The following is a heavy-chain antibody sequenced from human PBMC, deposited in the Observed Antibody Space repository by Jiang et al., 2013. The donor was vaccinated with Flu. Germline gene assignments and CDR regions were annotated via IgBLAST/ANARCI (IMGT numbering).Heavy chain of an antibody. J-gene: IGHJ4*02. Sequence: SLTCTVSVAPSAVIITTGPGSASPPEGDGVDWGIYHTGNSYSRPSLKSRVTISVDTSKNQFSLKLSSVTAADTAVYYCARDRNHFDSSGYSDYWGQGTLVTVSS. V-gene: IGHV4-39*07. CDR3: ARDRNHFDSSGYSDY. D-gene: IGHD3-22*01. CDR2: IYHTGNS. CDR1: VAPSAVIITT.